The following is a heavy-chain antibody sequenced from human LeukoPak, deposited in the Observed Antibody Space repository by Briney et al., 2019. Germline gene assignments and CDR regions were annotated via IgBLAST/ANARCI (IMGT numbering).Heavy chain of an antibody. CDR2: IIGSVPST. D-gene: IGHD2-21*01. J-gene: IGHJ4*02. Sequence: PGGSLRLSCAASGFPFANYAMSWVRQTPGKGLEWVSHIIGSVPSTQYADSVKGRFTISRDNSKNTLYLQMNSLRADDTAVYFCAKGAYDYIEVGYFDYWGQGTVVTVSS. CDR1: GFPFANYA. V-gene: IGHV3-23*01. CDR3: AKGAYDYIEVGYFDY.